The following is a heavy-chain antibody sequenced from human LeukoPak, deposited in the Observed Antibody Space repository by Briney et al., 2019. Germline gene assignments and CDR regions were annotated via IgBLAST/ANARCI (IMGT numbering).Heavy chain of an antibody. Sequence: QSGGSLRLSCAASGFTFSSYSMNWVRQAPGKGLEWVSYISSSSDTIYYADSVKGRFTISRDNSKNTLSLQMSGLRAEDTAVYYCVRERYGTLAFDLWGQGTMVTVSS. CDR1: GFTFSSYS. D-gene: IGHD4-17*01. V-gene: IGHV3-48*01. J-gene: IGHJ3*01. CDR2: ISSSSDTI. CDR3: VRERYGTLAFDL.